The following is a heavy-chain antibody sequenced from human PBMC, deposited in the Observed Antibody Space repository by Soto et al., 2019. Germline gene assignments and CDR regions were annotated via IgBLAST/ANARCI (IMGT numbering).Heavy chain of an antibody. D-gene: IGHD6-19*01. CDR1: GYTFTAYG. CDR3: ARSGWNSPYYSHGLDV. J-gene: IGHJ6*02. CDR2: ISTYNGHT. Sequence: QVDLVQSGAEVKKPGASVKVACKTSGYTFTAYGITWVRQAQGQGLELVGWISTYNGHTKYAEKFEGRVTMTTDLSTGTASMELRSLKFDDTAVYYCARSGWNSPYYSHGLDVWGQGTTVTVSS. V-gene: IGHV1-18*01.